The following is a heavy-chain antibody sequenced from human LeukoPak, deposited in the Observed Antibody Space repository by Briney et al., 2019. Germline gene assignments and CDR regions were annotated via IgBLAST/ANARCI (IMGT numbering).Heavy chain of an antibody. CDR1: GFTFSSYW. J-gene: IGHJ3*02. V-gene: IGHV3-74*01. D-gene: IGHD3-10*01. CDR2: INSDGSST. Sequence: SGGSLRLSCAASGFTFSSYWMHWVRQVPGKGLVWVSRINSDGSSTSYADSVKGRFTISRDNAKNTQYVQMNSLRAEDTAVYYCSTGSGHAFDIWGRGTMVTVSS. CDR3: STGSGHAFDI.